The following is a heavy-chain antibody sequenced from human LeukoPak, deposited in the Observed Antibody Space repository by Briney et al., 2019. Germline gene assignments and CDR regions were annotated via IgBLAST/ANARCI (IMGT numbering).Heavy chain of an antibody. CDR1: GGSISSSSYY. D-gene: IGHD1-26*01. CDR2: IYYSGST. CDR3: AREATGPGSNWFDP. V-gene: IGHV4-39*02. J-gene: IGHJ5*02. Sequence: SETLSLTCSVSGGSISSSSYYWGWIRQPPGKGLEWIGSIYYSGSTYYNPSLKSRVTISVDTSKNQFSLKLSSVTAADTAVYYCAREATGPGSNWFDPWGQGTLVTVSS.